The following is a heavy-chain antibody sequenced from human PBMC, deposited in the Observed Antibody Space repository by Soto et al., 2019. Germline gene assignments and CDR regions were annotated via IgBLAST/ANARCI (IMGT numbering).Heavy chain of an antibody. CDR2: MNNIGRT. J-gene: IGHJ5*02. D-gene: IGHD2-15*01. V-gene: IGHV4-59*01. CDR3: GRSFCSDAVRCNWFDP. Sequence: PSETLSLTCTVSGGSSSSYYWSWIRQPPGKGLEWIGYMNNIGRTNYNPSLKSRVTISLDTSKNQFSLKVRSVIAADTAVYYCGRSFCSDAVRCNWFDPWGQGTLVTVSS. CDR1: GGSSSSYY.